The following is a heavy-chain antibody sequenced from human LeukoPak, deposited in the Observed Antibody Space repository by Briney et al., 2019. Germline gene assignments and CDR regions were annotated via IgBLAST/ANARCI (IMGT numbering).Heavy chain of an antibody. J-gene: IGHJ4*02. Sequence: KFQGRVTITRDTSASTAYMELSSLRSEDTAVYYCARDSGEYYFDYRGQGTLVTVSS. D-gene: IGHD2-15*01. CDR3: ARDSGEYYFDY. V-gene: IGHV1-3*01.